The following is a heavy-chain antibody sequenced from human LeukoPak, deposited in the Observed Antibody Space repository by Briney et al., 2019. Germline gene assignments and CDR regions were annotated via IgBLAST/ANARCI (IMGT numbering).Heavy chain of an antibody. D-gene: IGHD1-26*01. CDR3: AAGATHDYFDY. CDR2: INHSGST. J-gene: IGHJ4*02. CDR1: GGSFSGYY. V-gene: IGHV4-34*01. Sequence: SETLSLTCAVYGGSFSGYYWSWIRQPPGKGLEWIGEINHSGSTNYNPSLKSRVTTSVDTSKNQFSLKLSSVTAADTAVYYCAAGATHDYFDYWGQGTLVTVSS.